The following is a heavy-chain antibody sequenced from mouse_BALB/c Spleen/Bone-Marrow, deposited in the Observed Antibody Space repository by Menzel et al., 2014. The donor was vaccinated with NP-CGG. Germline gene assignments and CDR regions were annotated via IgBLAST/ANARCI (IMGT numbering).Heavy chain of an antibody. CDR2: IWGDGST. D-gene: IGHD2-10*02. J-gene: IGHJ1*01. CDR3: ARLAKTWYSDV. V-gene: IGHV2-3*01. Sequence: VKVEESGPGLVAPSQRLSITCTVSGFSLTSYGVSWVRQPPGKGLECLGVIWGDGSTNYHSALISRLSISKDNSKSQVFIKLNSLQTDDTATYYCARLAKTWYSDVWGAGTTVTVSS. CDR1: GFSLTSYG.